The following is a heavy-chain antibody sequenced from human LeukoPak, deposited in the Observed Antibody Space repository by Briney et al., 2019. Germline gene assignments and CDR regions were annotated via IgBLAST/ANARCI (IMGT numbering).Heavy chain of an antibody. J-gene: IGHJ6*03. CDR2: IWYDGSDK. D-gene: IGHD6-13*01. V-gene: IGHV3-33*06. Sequence: GRSLRLSCAASGFTFSNYGMYWVRQAPGKGLEWVAVIWYDGSDKYYADSVKGRFTISRDNSKNTLYLQMNSLRAEDTAVYYCAKFPFSGPEELQQLTTSYYYMDVWGKGTTVTVSS. CDR1: GFTFSNYG. CDR3: AKFPFSGPEELQQLTTSYYYMDV.